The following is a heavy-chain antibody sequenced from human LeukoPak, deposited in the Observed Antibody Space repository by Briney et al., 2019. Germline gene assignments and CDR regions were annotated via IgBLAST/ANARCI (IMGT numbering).Heavy chain of an antibody. CDR1: GVSFSGYY. CDR3: ARDEGGGGY. CDR2: INHSGST. J-gene: IGHJ4*02. Sequence: SETLSLTCAVYGVSFSGYYWNWIRQPPGKGLEWIGEINHSGSTNYNPSLKSRITISEDTSKNQVSLKLSSVTAADTAVYYCARDEGGGGYWGQGTLVTVSS. V-gene: IGHV4-34*01. D-gene: IGHD3-10*01.